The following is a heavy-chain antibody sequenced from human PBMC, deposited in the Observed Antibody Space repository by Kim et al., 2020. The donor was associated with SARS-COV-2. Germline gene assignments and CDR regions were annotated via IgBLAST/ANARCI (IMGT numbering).Heavy chain of an antibody. V-gene: IGHV3-30*18. Sequence: SLRLSCAASGFTFSSYGMHWVRQAPGKGLEWVAVISYDGSNKYYADSVKGRFTISRDNSKNTLYLQMNSLRAEDTAVYYCAKESGSGCYYAWTYYYYCRDVWGQGTTVTV. J-gene: IGHJ6*02. CDR2: ISYDGSNK. D-gene: IGHD3-10*01. CDR3: AKESGSGCYYAWTYYYYCRDV. CDR1: GFTFSSYG.